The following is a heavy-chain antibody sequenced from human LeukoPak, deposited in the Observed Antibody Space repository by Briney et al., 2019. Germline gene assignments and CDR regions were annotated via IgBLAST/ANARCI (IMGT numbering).Heavy chain of an antibody. V-gene: IGHV3-30*04. D-gene: IGHD1-26*01. Sequence: PGGSLRLSCAASGFTFSLYTMHWVRQAPGKGLEWVAVISYDGSDKYYADSVKGRFTISRDNSKNTLYLQMNSLRAEDTAVYYCAKVRHSGSLYFDYWGQGTLVTVSS. CDR2: ISYDGSDK. CDR1: GFTFSLYT. J-gene: IGHJ4*02. CDR3: AKVRHSGSLYFDY.